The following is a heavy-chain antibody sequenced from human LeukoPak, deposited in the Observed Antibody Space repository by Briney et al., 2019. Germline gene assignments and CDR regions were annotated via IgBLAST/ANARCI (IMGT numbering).Heavy chain of an antibody. CDR3: AREIGGILVFDY. Sequence: ASVKVSCKASGYKFTGYYMHWVRQAPGQGLEWMGWINPNSGDSHHAQEFQGRVTMTRDTYISTAYMELSRLRSDDTAVYYCAREIGGILVFDYWGQGTLVTVSS. D-gene: IGHD5-18*01. V-gene: IGHV1-2*02. J-gene: IGHJ4*02. CDR1: GYKFTGYY. CDR2: INPNSGDS.